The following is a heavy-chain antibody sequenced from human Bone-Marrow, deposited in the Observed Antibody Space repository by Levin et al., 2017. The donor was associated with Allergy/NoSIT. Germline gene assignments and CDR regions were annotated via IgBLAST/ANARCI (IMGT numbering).Heavy chain of an antibody. V-gene: IGHV3-23*01. CDR1: GFTFSSYA. J-gene: IGHJ3*02. D-gene: IGHD3-10*01. CDR3: AKDAGSGSYYLARDAFDI. CDR2: ISGSGGST. Sequence: GGSLRLSCAASGFTFSSYAMSWVRQAPGKGLEWVSAISGSGGSTYYADSVKGRFTISRDNSKNTLYLQMNSLRAEDTAVYYCAKDAGSGSYYLARDAFDIWGQGTMVTVSS.